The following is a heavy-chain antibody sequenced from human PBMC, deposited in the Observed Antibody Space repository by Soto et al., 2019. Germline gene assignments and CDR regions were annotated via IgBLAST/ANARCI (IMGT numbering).Heavy chain of an antibody. J-gene: IGHJ5*02. D-gene: IGHD3-9*01. Sequence: QVQLVQSGAEVKKPGSSVKVSCKASGGTFSSYAISWVRQAPGQGLEWMGGIIPIFGTANYAQKFQGRVTITVDESTSTAYMELSILRSHDTAVYFCSRSQVRVGMLTGYYMRWFDPWGQGTLVTGSS. CDR1: GGTFSSYA. CDR2: IIPIFGTA. CDR3: SRSQVRVGMLTGYYMRWFDP. V-gene: IGHV1-69*01.